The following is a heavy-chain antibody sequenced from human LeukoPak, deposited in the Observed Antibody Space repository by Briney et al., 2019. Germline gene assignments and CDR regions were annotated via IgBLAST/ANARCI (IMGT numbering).Heavy chain of an antibody. CDR1: GYTLTGYY. V-gene: IGHV1-2*04. J-gene: IGHJ4*02. D-gene: IGHD2-2*02. Sequence: ASVKVSCKASGYTLTGYYMHWVRQAPGQGLEWMGWINPNSGGTNYAQKFQGWVTMTRDTSISTAYMELSRLRSDDTAVYYCARALYCSSTSCYTGGDYWGQGTLVTVSS. CDR3: ARALYCSSTSCYTGGDY. CDR2: INPNSGGT.